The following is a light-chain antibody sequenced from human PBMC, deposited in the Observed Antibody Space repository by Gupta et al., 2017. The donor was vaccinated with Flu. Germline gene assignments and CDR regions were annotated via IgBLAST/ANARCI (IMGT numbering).Light chain of an antibody. J-gene: IGKJ1*01. Sequence: DIVMTQSPDSLAVSLGERATINCKSSQSVLSSSNNKNYLAWYQQKPGQPPKLLIYWASTRESGVPDRFSGSGSGTDFTLTITSLQAEGVAVFYCQQYYSLPWTFGQGTKVEIK. V-gene: IGKV4-1*01. CDR2: WAS. CDR3: QQYYSLPWT. CDR1: QSVLSSSNNKNY.